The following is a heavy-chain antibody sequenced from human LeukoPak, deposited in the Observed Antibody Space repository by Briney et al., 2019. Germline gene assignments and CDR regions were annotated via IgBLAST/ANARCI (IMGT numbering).Heavy chain of an antibody. D-gene: IGHD1-26*01. Sequence: ASVKVSCKASGYTFTNYYMHWVRQAPGQGLESMGIINPSGGDTTYAQKFQGRVTMTRDTSTSTVYMELSSLRAEDTAVYYCARDRVGGFDMWGQGTMVTVSS. CDR1: GYTFTNYY. V-gene: IGHV1-46*01. J-gene: IGHJ3*02. CDR3: ARDRVGGFDM. CDR2: INPSGGDT.